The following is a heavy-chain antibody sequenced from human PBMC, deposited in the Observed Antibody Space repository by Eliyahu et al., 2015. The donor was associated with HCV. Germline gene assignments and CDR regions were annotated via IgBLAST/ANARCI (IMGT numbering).Heavy chain of an antibody. D-gene: IGHD4-17*01. CDR3: ARFPGGDGDYMYAFDV. V-gene: IGHV4-30-2*01. CDR2: IYQSGSI. CDR1: GGSDSSGGYS. J-gene: IGHJ3*01. Sequence: QLHLQESGSGLVKPLQTLSLTCAVSGGSDSSGGYSWSWIRQPPGKGLEWIGSIYQSGSIYYHPSLKSRVTISVDRSKNQFSLKLSSVTAADTAVYFCARFPGGDGDYMYAFDVWGQGTMVTVSS.